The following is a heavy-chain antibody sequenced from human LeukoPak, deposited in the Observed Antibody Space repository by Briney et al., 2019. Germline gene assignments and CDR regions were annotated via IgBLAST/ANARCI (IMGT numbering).Heavy chain of an antibody. CDR2: INPSSGGT. Sequence: ASVKVSCKASGYTFTSHYIHWVRQAPGQGLEWMGIINPSSGGTSYAQKFQGRVNLTRDTSTSTVFMDLSSLKSEDTAVYFCARMSGTTTKLDPFDYWGQGALVTVSS. CDR3: ARMSGTTTKLDPFDY. CDR1: GYTFTSHY. V-gene: IGHV1-46*01. D-gene: IGHD1-1*01. J-gene: IGHJ4*02.